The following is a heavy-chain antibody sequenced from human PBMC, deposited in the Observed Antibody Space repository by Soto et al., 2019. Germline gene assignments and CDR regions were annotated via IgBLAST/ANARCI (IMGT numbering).Heavy chain of an antibody. Sequence: QVQLQQWGAGLLKPSETLSLTCAVYGGSFSGYYWSWIRQPPGKGLEWIGEINHSGSTNYNPSLKSRVTISVDKSKNQFSLKLGSVTAADTAVYYCARARRVVGATTPPDYWGQGTLVTVSS. CDR3: ARARRVVGATTPPDY. CDR1: GGSFSGYY. J-gene: IGHJ4*02. CDR2: INHSGST. D-gene: IGHD1-26*01. V-gene: IGHV4-34*01.